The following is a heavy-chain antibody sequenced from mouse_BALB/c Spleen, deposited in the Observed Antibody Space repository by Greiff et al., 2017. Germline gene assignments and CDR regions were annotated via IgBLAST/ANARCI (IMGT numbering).Heavy chain of an antibody. J-gene: IGHJ2*01. CDR2: ISSGGSYT. CDR1: GFTFSSYG. Sequence: EVQRVESGGDLVKPGGSLKLSCAASGFTFSSYGMSWVRQTPDKRLEWVATISSGGSYTYYPDSVKGRFTISRDNAKNTLYLQMSSLKSEDTAMYYCARIYGNYYFDYWGQGTTLTVSS. CDR3: ARIYGNYYFDY. V-gene: IGHV5-6*01. D-gene: IGHD2-1*01.